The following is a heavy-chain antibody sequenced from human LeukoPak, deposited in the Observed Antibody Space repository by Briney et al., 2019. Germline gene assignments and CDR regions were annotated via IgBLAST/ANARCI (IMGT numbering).Heavy chain of an antibody. V-gene: IGHV1-18*01. Sequence: GASVKVSCKASGYTFTNYGISWVRQAPGQGLEWMGWISIYNGNTDYAQKLRGRVTMTTDTSTSTAYMELRSLRSEDTAVYYCARDGDSSGAFDIWGQGTMVTVSS. J-gene: IGHJ3*02. CDR3: ARDGDSSGAFDI. CDR2: ISIYNGNT. CDR1: GYTFTNYG.